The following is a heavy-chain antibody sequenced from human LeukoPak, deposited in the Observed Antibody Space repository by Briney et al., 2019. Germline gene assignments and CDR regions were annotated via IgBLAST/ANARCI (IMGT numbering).Heavy chain of an antibody. J-gene: IGHJ4*02. CDR2: YYTGST. CDR3: ASRKLGNDY. V-gene: IGHV4-59*01. CDR1: GGSISSYY. D-gene: IGHD7-27*01. Sequence: SQTLSLTCTVSGGSISSYYWGWIRQSPGKGLEWIGYYTGSTTYNPSLKSRVTISADTSKNQFSLKLSSVTAADTAVYYCASRKLGNDYWGQGTLVTVSS.